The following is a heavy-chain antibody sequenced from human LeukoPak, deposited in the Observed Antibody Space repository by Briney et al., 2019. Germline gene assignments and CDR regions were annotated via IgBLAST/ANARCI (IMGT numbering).Heavy chain of an antibody. J-gene: IGHJ6*03. CDR1: GYTFTSYG. V-gene: IGHV1-18*01. Sequence: ASVKVSCKASGYTFTSYGISWVRQAPGQGLEWMGWISAYNGNTNYAQKFQGRVTITTDESTSTAYMELSSLRSEDTAVYYCARVGGHIAARPRDYYYYYYMDVWGKGTTVTVSS. CDR2: ISAYNGNT. CDR3: ARVGGHIAARPRDYYYYYYMDV. D-gene: IGHD6-6*01.